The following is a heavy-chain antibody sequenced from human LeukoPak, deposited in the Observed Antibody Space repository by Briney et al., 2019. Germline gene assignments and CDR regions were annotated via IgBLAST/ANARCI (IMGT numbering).Heavy chain of an antibody. D-gene: IGHD6-13*01. CDR1: GFTFSSYA. J-gene: IGHJ1*01. Sequence: GGSLRLSCAASGFTFSSYAMSWVRQAPGKGLEWVSAISGSGGSTYYADSVKGRFTISRDNSKNTLYLQMNSLRAEDTAVYYCAKAPIAAAGTGGYFQHWGQGTLVTVSS. CDR3: AKAPIAAAGTGGYFQH. V-gene: IGHV3-23*01. CDR2: ISGSGGST.